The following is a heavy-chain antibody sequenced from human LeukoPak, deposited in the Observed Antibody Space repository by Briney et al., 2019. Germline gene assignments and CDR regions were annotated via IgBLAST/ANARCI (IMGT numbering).Heavy chain of an antibody. D-gene: IGHD3-22*01. V-gene: IGHV4-59*01. Sequence: SETLSLTCTVSGRSISSYYWNWIRQPPGKGLEWIGFIYYNGSTNYNPSLKSRVTISVDTSKNRFSLKLSSVTAADTAVYYCARYYDSSGYYLGWYFDYWGQGTLVTVSS. CDR2: IYYNGST. CDR1: GRSISSYY. J-gene: IGHJ4*02. CDR3: ARYYDSSGYYLGWYFDY.